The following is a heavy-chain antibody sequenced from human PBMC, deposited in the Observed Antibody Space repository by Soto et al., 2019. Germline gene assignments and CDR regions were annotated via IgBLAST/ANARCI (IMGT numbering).Heavy chain of an antibody. D-gene: IGHD6-13*01. J-gene: IGHJ4*02. CDR3: ARVPFRRGVSFDY. CDR1: GYTFTSYY. V-gene: IGHV1-46*01. CDR2: INPSGGSK. Sequence: QVQLVQSGAEVKKPGASVKVSCKASGYTFTSYYMHWERQAPGQGLEWMGIINPSGGSKSYAQKFQSRVAMTRETSASTGYMELSSLRSEDTAVYYGARVPFRRGVSFDYWGQGTLVTVSS.